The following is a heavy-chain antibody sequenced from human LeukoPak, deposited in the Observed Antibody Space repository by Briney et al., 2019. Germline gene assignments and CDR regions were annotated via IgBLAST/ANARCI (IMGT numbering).Heavy chain of an antibody. CDR1: GGSISSYY. CDR3: ARASTWVPGEDSSGYYYPYAFDL. V-gene: IGHV4-59*01. Sequence: SETLSLTCTVSGGSISSYYWSWIRQPPGKGLEWIGYVYYSGSTNYNPSLKSRVTISVDTSKNQFSLKLSSVTAADTAVYYCARASTWVPGEDSSGYYYPYAFDLWGQGTMVTVTS. CDR2: VYYSGST. J-gene: IGHJ3*01. D-gene: IGHD3-22*01.